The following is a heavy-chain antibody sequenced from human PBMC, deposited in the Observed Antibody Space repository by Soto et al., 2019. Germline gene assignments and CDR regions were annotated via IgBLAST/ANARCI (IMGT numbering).Heavy chain of an antibody. V-gene: IGHV4-39*01. Sequence: SETLSLTCTVSGGSISSSSYYWGWIRQPPGKGLEWIGSIYYSGSTYYNPSLKSRVTISVDTSKNQFSLKLSSVTAADTAVYYCASSYYDFWSGYYGGAFDIWGQGTVVTVSS. CDR1: GGSISSSSYY. D-gene: IGHD3-3*01. J-gene: IGHJ3*02. CDR3: ASSYYDFWSGYYGGAFDI. CDR2: IYYSGST.